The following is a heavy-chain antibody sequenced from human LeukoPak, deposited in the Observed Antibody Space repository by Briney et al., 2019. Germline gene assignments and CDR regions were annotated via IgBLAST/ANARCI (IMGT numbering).Heavy chain of an antibody. Sequence: PGGSLRVSCAAPGFTVSSIYVTWVCQAPGKGLEWVSVIYSGGYTYYADSVKGRFTIPRDNSKNTVYLQMNSLRAEDTAVYYCARGLSYYDYWGQGILVTVSS. J-gene: IGHJ4*02. CDR3: ARGLSYYDY. D-gene: IGHD3-22*01. CDR2: IYSGGYT. CDR1: GFTVSSIY. V-gene: IGHV3-66*01.